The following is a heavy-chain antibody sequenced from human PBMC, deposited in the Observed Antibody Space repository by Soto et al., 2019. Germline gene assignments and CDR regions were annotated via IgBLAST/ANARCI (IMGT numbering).Heavy chain of an antibody. CDR2: INSDGSST. Sequence: GGSLRLSCAASGFTFSSYWMHWVRQAPGKGLVWVSRINSDGSSTSYADSVKGRFTISRDNSKNTLYLQMNSLRAEDTAVYYCAKDGYSSNWYLYYYGMDVWGQGTTVTVSS. V-gene: IGHV3-74*01. D-gene: IGHD6-13*01. J-gene: IGHJ6*02. CDR1: GFTFSSYW. CDR3: AKDGYSSNWYLYYYGMDV.